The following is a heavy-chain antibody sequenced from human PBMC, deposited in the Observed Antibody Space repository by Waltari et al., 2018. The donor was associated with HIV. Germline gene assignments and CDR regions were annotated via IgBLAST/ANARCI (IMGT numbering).Heavy chain of an antibody. CDR3: ARDSNTTARRSGMDL. Sequence: EVQLVESGGGLVQPGGSLRLSCSASGFNFRNYDMNWVRQAPGKGLELLSNISRGIAAIYQADSVKGRFTISRDNAKNSLYLQMDSLRGEDTAVYYCARDSNTTARRSGMDLWGQGTTVTVSS. V-gene: IGHV3-48*03. CDR1: GFNFRNYD. D-gene: IGHD6-6*01. J-gene: IGHJ6*02. CDR2: ISRGIAAI.